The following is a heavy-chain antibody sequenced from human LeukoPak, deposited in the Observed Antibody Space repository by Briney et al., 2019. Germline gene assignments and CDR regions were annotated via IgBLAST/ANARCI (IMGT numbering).Heavy chain of an antibody. V-gene: IGHV4-39*07. D-gene: IGHD3-3*01. Sequence: SETLSLTCTVSGGSISSSSYYWGWIRQPPGKGLEWIGSIYYSGSTYYNPSLKSRVTISVDTSKNQFSLKLSSVTAADTAVYYCARGVYDFWSGYYTDYWGQGTLVTVSS. J-gene: IGHJ4*02. CDR2: IYYSGST. CDR1: GGSISSSSYY. CDR3: ARGVYDFWSGYYTDY.